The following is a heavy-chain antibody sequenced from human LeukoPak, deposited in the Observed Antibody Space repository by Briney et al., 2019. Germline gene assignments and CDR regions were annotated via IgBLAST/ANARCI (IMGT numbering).Heavy chain of an antibody. Sequence: GGSLRLSCAVSGLTFTNAWMTWVRQAPGKGLEWVGRIKSKADGGTADYAAPVKGRFTISRDDSKNTLYVQIISLKTEDTAVYYCATIYSSRSSSRYWGQGTLVTVSS. CDR1: GLTFTNAW. CDR3: ATIYSSRSSSRY. V-gene: IGHV3-15*01. J-gene: IGHJ4*02. CDR2: IKSKADGGTA. D-gene: IGHD6-6*01.